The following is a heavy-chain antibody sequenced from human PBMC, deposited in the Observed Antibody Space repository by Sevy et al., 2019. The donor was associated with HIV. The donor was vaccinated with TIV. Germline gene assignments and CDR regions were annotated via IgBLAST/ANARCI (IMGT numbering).Heavy chain of an antibody. CDR2: ISGSGGST. J-gene: IGHJ4*02. V-gene: IGHV3-23*01. CDR3: AKFMGRMGGDGVNVDY. D-gene: IGHD2-21*01. CDR1: GFTFSSYA. Sequence: GGSLRLSCAASGFTFSSYAMSWVRQAPGKGLEWVSAISGSGGSTYYAASVKGRFTISRDNSKNTLYLQMNSLRAEDTAVYYCAKFMGRMGGDGVNVDYCGQGTLVTVSS.